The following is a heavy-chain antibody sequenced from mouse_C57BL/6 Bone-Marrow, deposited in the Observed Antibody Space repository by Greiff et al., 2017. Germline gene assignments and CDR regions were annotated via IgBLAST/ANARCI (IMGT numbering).Heavy chain of an antibody. J-gene: IGHJ2*01. V-gene: IGHV7-1*01. CDR3: ARDLGRGYFDY. D-gene: IGHD4-1*01. CDR1: GFTFSDFY. CDR2: SRNKANDYTT. Sequence: EVKLVESGGGLVQSGRSLRLSCATSGFTFSDFYMEWVRQAPGKGLEWIAASRNKANDYTTWYSASVKGRFIVSRDTSQSILYLQMNSLRAEDTAIYYCARDLGRGYFDYWGQGTTLTVSS.